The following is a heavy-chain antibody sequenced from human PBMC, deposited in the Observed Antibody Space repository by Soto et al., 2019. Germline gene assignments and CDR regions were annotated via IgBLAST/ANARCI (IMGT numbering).Heavy chain of an antibody. V-gene: IGHV4-31*03. CDR2: IYYSGST. CDR3: ARDQTVTTTYYYYGMDV. D-gene: IGHD4-17*01. CDR1: GGSISSGGYY. Sequence: QVQLQESGPGLVKPSQTLSLTCTVSGGSISSGGYYWSWIRQHPGKGLEWIGYIYYSGSTYYNPSLKSRFTISVDTSKNQFSLKLSSVTAADTAVYYCARDQTVTTTYYYYGMDVWGQGTTVTVSS. J-gene: IGHJ6*02.